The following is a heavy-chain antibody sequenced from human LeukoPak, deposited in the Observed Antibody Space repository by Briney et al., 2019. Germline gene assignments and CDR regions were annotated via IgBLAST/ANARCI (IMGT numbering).Heavy chain of an antibody. CDR3: ARIHDFWRNRFDP. CDR1: GGIFSSYT. J-gene: IGHJ5*02. Sequence: SVKVSCKASGGIFSSYTISWVRQAPGQGLEWMGRIIPILGIANYAQKFRGRVTITADKSTSTAYMELSSLRSEDTAVYYCARIHDFWRNRFDPWGQGTLVTVSS. V-gene: IGHV1-69*02. CDR2: IIPILGIA. D-gene: IGHD3-3*01.